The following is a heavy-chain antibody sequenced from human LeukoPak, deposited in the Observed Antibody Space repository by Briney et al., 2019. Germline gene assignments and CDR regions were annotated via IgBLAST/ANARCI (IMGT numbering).Heavy chain of an antibody. Sequence: PSETLSLTCAVYGGSFSGYYWSWIRQPPGKGLEWIGEINHSGSTNYNPSLKSRVTISVDTSKNQFSLKLSSVTAADTAVYYCASNLIDYYDSSGSGYFQHWGQGTLVTVSS. CDR2: INHSGST. CDR1: GGSFSGYY. CDR3: ASNLIDYYDSSGSGYFQH. J-gene: IGHJ1*01. V-gene: IGHV4-34*01. D-gene: IGHD3-22*01.